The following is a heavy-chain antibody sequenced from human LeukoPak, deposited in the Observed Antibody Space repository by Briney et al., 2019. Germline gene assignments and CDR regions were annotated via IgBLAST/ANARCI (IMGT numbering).Heavy chain of an antibody. CDR1: GFTFSSYE. J-gene: IGHJ4*02. Sequence: GGSLRLSCAASGFTFSSYEMNWVRQAPGKGLEWVSYISSSGSTIYYADSVKGRFTISRDNAKNTLYLQMNSLRAEDTAIYYCERKIQAPGKTLDYWGQGALVTVSS. CDR2: ISSSGSTI. D-gene: IGHD1-14*01. CDR3: ERKIQAPGKTLDY. V-gene: IGHV3-48*03.